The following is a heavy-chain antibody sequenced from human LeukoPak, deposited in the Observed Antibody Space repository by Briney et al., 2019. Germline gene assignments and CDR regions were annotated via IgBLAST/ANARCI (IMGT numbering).Heavy chain of an antibody. Sequence: SGTLSLTCAVSGGSISSSNWWSWVRQPPGKGLEWIGEIYHSGSTNCNPSLKSRVTISVDTSKNQFSLKLSSVIAADTAVYYCVRDRELNYWGQGILVTVSS. V-gene: IGHV4-4*02. CDR3: VRDRELNY. D-gene: IGHD5-24*01. CDR1: GGSISSSNW. J-gene: IGHJ4*02. CDR2: IYHSGST.